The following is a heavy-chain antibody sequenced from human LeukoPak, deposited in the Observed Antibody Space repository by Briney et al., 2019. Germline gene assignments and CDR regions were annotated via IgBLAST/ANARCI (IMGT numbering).Heavy chain of an antibody. Sequence: SETLSLTCTVSGGSISSYYWSWIRQPPGKGLEWIGYIYYSRSTNYNPSLKSRVTISVDTSKNQFSLKLSSVTAADTAVYYCARDRGMYYYGSGSPDYFDYWGQGTLVTVSS. CDR2: IYYSRST. CDR3: ARDRGMYYYGSGSPDYFDY. D-gene: IGHD3-10*01. CDR1: GGSISSYY. V-gene: IGHV4-59*12. J-gene: IGHJ4*02.